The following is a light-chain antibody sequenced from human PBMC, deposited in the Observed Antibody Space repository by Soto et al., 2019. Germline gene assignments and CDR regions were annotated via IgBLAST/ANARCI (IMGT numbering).Light chain of an antibody. CDR1: SGSIATNY. Sequence: NFMLTQPHSVSESPGKTVTITCTRSSGSIATNYVQWYQQRPGSAPTTVIYENDQRPSGVPDRFSGSIDSSSNSASLSISGLKTGDEGDYHCQSYQNINPAVVFRGGTQLTVL. CDR2: END. J-gene: IGLJ2*01. V-gene: IGLV6-57*03. CDR3: QSYQNINPAVV.